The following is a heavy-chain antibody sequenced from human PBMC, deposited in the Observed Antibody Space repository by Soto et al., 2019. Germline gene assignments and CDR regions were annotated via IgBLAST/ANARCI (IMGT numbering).Heavy chain of an antibody. Sequence: GGSLRLSCAASGFTFSSYSMNWVRQAPGKGLEWVSSISSSSSYIYYADSVKGRFTISRDNAKNSLYLQMNSLRAEDTAVYYCARDTRIHYDYIWGSYSDYWGQGTLVTVSS. CDR2: ISSSSSYI. CDR3: ARDTRIHYDYIWGSYSDY. D-gene: IGHD3-16*01. V-gene: IGHV3-21*01. CDR1: GFTFSSYS. J-gene: IGHJ4*02.